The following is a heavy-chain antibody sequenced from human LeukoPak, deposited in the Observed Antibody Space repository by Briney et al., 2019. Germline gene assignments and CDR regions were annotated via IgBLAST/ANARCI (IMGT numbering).Heavy chain of an antibody. J-gene: IGHJ4*02. D-gene: IGHD6-19*01. V-gene: IGHV3-23*01. CDR1: GFTFSSYA. CDR3: AKDLKYSSGFLVDY. CDR2: ISGSGGST. Sequence: PGGSLRLSCAAPGFTFSSYAMSWVRQAPGKGLEWVSAISGSGGSTYYADSVKGRFTISRDNSKNTLYLQMNSLRAEDTAVYYCAKDLKYSSGFLVDYWGQGTLVTVSS.